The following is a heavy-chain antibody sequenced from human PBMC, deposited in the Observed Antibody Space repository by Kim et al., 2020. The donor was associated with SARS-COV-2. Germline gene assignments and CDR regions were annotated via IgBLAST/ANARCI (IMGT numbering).Heavy chain of an antibody. CDR3: ARGLRTIWPSGSSSSWFDP. CDR2: IYPGDSDT. D-gene: IGHD6-6*01. V-gene: IGHV5-51*01. Sequence: GESLKISCKGSGYSFTSYWIGWVRQMPGKGLEWMGIIYPGDSDTRYSPSFQGQVTISADKSISTAYLQWSSLKASDTAMYYCARGLRTIWPSGSSSSWFDPWGQGTLVTVSS. CDR1: GYSFTSYW. J-gene: IGHJ5*02.